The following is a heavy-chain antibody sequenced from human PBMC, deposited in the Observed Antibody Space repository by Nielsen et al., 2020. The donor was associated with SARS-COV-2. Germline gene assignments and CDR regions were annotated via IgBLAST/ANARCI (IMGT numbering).Heavy chain of an antibody. Sequence: GSLRLSCAVYGGSFSGYYWSWIRQPPGKGLEWIGEINHSGSTNYNPSLKSRVTISVDTSKNQFSLKLSSVTAADTAVYYCARGGFLTMVRGANNWFDPWGQGTLVTVSS. D-gene: IGHD3-10*01. CDR3: ARGGFLTMVRGANNWFDP. J-gene: IGHJ5*02. V-gene: IGHV4-34*01. CDR1: GGSFSGYY. CDR2: INHSGST.